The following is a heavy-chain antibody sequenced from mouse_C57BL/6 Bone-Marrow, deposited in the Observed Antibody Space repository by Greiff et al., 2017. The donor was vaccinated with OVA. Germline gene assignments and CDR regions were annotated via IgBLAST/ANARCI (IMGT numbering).Heavy chain of an antibody. V-gene: IGHV1-62-2*01. Sequence: LVESGAELVKPGASVKLSCKASGYTFTEYTIHWVKQRSGQGLEWIGWFYPGSGSIKYNEKFKDKATLTADKSSSTVYMELSRLTSEDSAVYFCARHEGRDYYGYYAMDYWGQGTSVTVSS. CDR2: FYPGSGSI. CDR3: ARHEGRDYYGYYAMDY. D-gene: IGHD1-1*01. CDR1: GYTFTEYT. J-gene: IGHJ4*01.